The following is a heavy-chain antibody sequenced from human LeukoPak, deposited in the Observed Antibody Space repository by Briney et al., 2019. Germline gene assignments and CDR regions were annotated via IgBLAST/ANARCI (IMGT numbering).Heavy chain of an antibody. CDR1: GFMFSTYG. CDR3: AKLVGMDYDFWSGTVDY. V-gene: IGHV3-30*02. D-gene: IGHD3-3*01. J-gene: IGHJ4*02. CDR2: IRYDGNNK. Sequence: PGGSLRLSCAASGFMFSTYGMHWVRQAPGKGLEWVAFIRYDGNNKYYADSVKGRFTISRDNSKNTLYLQMNSLRAEDTAVYYCAKLVGMDYDFWSGTVDYWGQGTLVIVSS.